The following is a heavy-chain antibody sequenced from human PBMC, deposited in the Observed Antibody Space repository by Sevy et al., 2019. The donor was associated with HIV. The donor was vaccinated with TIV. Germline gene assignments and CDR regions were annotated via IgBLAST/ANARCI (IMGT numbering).Heavy chain of an antibody. V-gene: IGHV4-59*01. Sequence: SETLSLTCTVSGGSMSSYFWSWIRQPPGKGLEWVGYIYYNGTTNYNPSPKSRRTMSLDTSKNRFSLKLTAVTAADTAVYYCARDSVLSPRVFDSWGQGTLVTVSS. CDR1: GGSMSSYF. CDR3: ARDSVLSPRVFDS. D-gene: IGHD3-10*01. J-gene: IGHJ4*02. CDR2: IYYNGTT.